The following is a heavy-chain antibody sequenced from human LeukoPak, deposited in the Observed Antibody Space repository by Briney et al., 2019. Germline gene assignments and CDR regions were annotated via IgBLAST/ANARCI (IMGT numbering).Heavy chain of an antibody. D-gene: IGHD3-22*01. CDR1: GYSISSGYY. V-gene: IGHV4-38-2*01. CDR3: ARLGNYYDSSGCDY. J-gene: IGHJ4*02. Sequence: PSETLSLTCAVSGYSISSGYYWGWIRQPPGKGLEWIGSIYHSGSTYYNPSLKSRVSISVDTSKNQFSLKLSSVTAADTAVYCCARLGNYYDSSGCDYWGQGTLVTVSS. CDR2: IYHSGST.